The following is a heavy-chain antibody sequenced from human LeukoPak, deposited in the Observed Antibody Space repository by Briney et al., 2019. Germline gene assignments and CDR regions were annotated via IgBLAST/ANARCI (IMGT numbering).Heavy chain of an antibody. D-gene: IGHD6-19*01. CDR2: ISAYNGNT. CDR3: ARDSRGVAVAAIDY. CDR1: GYTFTSYG. Sequence: ASVKVSCKASGYTFTSYGISWVRQAPGQGLEWMGWISAYNGNTNCAQKLQGRVTMTTDTSTSTAYMELRSLRSDDTAIFYCARDSRGVAVAAIDYWGQGTLVTVSS. V-gene: IGHV1-18*01. J-gene: IGHJ4*02.